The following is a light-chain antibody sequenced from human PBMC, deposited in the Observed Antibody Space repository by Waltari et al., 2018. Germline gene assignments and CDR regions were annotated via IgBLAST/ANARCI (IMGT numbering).Light chain of an antibody. Sequence: QSALTQPASVSGSPGQSITISCTGTSSDVGSYHYVSWYQQHPGKAPKLMIYDVNKRPSGVSNRFSGSKSGNTASLTISGFQAEDEADYYCSSYTSSSTWVFGGGTKLTVL. CDR3: SSYTSSSTWV. CDR1: SSDVGSYHY. J-gene: IGLJ3*02. V-gene: IGLV2-14*03. CDR2: DVN.